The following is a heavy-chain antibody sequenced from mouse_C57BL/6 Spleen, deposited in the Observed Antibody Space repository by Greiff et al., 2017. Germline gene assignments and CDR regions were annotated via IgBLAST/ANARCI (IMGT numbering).Heavy chain of an antibody. J-gene: IGHJ4*01. Sequence: VQLQQSGPELVKPGASVKIPCKASGYTFPDYNMDWVKQSHGKRLEWIGDINPNNGGTIYNQKFKGKATLTVDKSSSTAYMELRSLTSEDTAVYYCARGRFMDYWGQGTSVTVSS. CDR3: ARGRFMDY. CDR1: GYTFPDYN. CDR2: INPNNGGT. V-gene: IGHV1-18*01.